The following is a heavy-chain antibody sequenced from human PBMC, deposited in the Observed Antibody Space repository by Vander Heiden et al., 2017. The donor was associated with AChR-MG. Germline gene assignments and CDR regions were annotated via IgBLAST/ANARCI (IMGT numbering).Heavy chain of an antibody. D-gene: IGHD3-3*01. CDR1: GFTIGSYA. Sequence: QVQLVESGGDVVQPGRSLGLSCAASGFTIGSYAMHWVRQAPGKGLEWVAVISYDGSNKYYADSVKGRFTISRDNSKNTLYLQMNSLRAEDTAVYYCARPSYDFWSGYYGDWGQGTPVTVSS. CDR3: ARPSYDFWSGYYGD. J-gene: IGHJ4*02. CDR2: ISYDGSNK. V-gene: IGHV3-30-3*01.